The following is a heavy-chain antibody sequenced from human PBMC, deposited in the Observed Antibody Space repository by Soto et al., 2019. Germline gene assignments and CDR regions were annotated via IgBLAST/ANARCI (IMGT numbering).Heavy chain of an antibody. CDR3: ARDSDYYGSGSYYTPLNWFDP. CDR2: INPSGGST. D-gene: IGHD3-10*01. Sequence: ASVKVSCKASGYTFTSYYMHWVRQAPGQGLEWMGIINPSGGSTSYAQKFQGRVTMTRDTSTSTVYMELSSLRSEDTAVYYCARDSDYYGSGSYYTPLNWFDPWGQGTLVTVSS. CDR1: GYTFTSYY. V-gene: IGHV1-46*03. J-gene: IGHJ5*02.